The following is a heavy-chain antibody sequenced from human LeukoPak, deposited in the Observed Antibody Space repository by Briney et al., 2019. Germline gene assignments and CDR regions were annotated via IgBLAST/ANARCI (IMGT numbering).Heavy chain of an antibody. V-gene: IGHV3-9*01. CDR3: AKVRGTYSSGYFFDY. CDR1: GFTFDNYA. Sequence: GGSLRLSCAASGFTFDNYAMHRVRQAPGKGLEWLSIISWNSGYIGYADSVKGRFTISRDNAKKSLDLQMNSPRAEDTAFYYCAKVRGTYSSGYFFDYWGQGTLVTVSS. D-gene: IGHD6-19*01. J-gene: IGHJ4*02. CDR2: ISWNSGYI.